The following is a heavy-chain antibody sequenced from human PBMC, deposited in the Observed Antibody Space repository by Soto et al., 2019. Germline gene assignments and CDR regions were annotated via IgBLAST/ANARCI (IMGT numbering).Heavy chain of an antibody. Sequence: PSETLSLTCTVSGGSISSDYWSWIRQPPGKGLEWIGYIYYSGSANYNPSLKSRVTLSLDTSKSQFSVKLSSVTAADTAVYFCARDYSGNYFFDLWGQGTLVTVSS. D-gene: IGHD1-26*01. J-gene: IGHJ4*02. CDR3: ARDYSGNYFFDL. CDR2: IYYSGSA. V-gene: IGHV4-59*01. CDR1: GGSISSDY.